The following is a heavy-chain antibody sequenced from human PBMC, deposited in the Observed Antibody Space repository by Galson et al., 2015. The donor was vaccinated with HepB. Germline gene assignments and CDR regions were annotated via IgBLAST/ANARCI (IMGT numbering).Heavy chain of an antibody. J-gene: IGHJ6*02. CDR2: IIPILGIA. CDR1: GGTFSSYA. D-gene: IGHD2-2*01. V-gene: IGHV1-69*04. Sequence: SVKVSCKASGGTFSSYAISWVRQAPGQGLEWMGRIIPILGIANYAQKFQGRVTITADKSTSTAYMELSSLRSEDTAVYYCASGYCSSTSCYFSYYYGMDVWGQGTTVTVSS. CDR3: ASGYCSSTSCYFSYYYGMDV.